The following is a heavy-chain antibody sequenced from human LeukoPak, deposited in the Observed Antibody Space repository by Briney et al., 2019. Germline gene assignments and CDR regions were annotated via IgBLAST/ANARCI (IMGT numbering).Heavy chain of an antibody. Sequence: GGSLRLSCAASGFTFSSYAMHWVRQAPGEGLEYVSAISSNGGSTYYANSVKGRFTISRDNSKNTQYLQMGSLRAEDMAVYYCARGRITMVRGVLGYWGQGTLVTVSS. V-gene: IGHV3-64*01. D-gene: IGHD3-10*01. J-gene: IGHJ4*02. CDR3: ARGRITMVRGVLGY. CDR2: ISSNGGST. CDR1: GFTFSSYA.